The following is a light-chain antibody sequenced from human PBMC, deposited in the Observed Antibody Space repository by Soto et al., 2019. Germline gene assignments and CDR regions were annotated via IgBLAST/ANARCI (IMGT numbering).Light chain of an antibody. CDR2: EVS. V-gene: IGLV2-23*02. CDR3: CSYAGSSTAYV. CDR1: SSDFGSYNL. J-gene: IGLJ1*01. Sequence: QSVLTQPASVSGSPGQSITISCTGTSSDFGSYNLVSWYQQHPGKAPKLMIYEVSERPSGVSNRFSGSKSGNTASLTISGLQAEDEADYYCCSYAGSSTAYVFGTGTKVTVL.